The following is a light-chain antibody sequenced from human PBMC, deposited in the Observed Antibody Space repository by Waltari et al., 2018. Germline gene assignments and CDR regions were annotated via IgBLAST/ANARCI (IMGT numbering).Light chain of an antibody. CDR2: KVT. V-gene: IGLV2-23*02. J-gene: IGLJ2*01. CDR1: SSDVGKYNL. Sequence: QSALTQPASVSGSPGQSLTISCTGTSSDVGKYNLVSWYQQHPGKVPKGMIYKVTKRPSGFSNRFSVSKSGNTASRTISGLHAEDEADYYCCSYAGSGIVIFGGGTKLTVL. CDR3: CSYAGSGIVI.